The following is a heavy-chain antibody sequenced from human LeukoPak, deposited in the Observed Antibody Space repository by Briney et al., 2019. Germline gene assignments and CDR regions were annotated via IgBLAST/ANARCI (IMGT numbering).Heavy chain of an antibody. CDR3: AKEYSSGRDY. D-gene: IGHD6-19*01. CDR1: GFTFSSYG. CDR2: ISYDGSNK. J-gene: IGHJ4*02. V-gene: IGHV3-30*18. Sequence: GGSLRLSSAASGFTFSSYGMHWVRQAPGKGLEWVAVISYDGSNKYYADSVKGRFTISRDNSKNTLYLQMNSLRAEDTAVYYCAKEYSSGRDYWGQGTLVTVSS.